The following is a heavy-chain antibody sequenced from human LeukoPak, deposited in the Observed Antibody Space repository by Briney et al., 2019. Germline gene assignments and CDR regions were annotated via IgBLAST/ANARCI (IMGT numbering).Heavy chain of an antibody. CDR3: ARINGQRTSIDY. D-gene: IGHD6-25*01. J-gene: IGHJ4*02. Sequence: PGGSLRLSCLASGFTFNNFEITWVRQAPGKGLEWVSYISSSGGATYYAESMKGRFTISRDNAKNSAFLQMNGLRPSDTSVYYCARINGQRTSIDYWGQGTLVTVSS. CDR1: GFTFNNFE. V-gene: IGHV3-48*03. CDR2: ISSSGGAT.